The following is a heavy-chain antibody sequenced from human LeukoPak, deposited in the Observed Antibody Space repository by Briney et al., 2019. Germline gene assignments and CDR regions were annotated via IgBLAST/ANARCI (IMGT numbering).Heavy chain of an antibody. CDR1: GYTFTSYY. V-gene: IGHV1-46*01. D-gene: IGHD3-10*01. CDR2: INPSGGST. J-gene: IGHJ6*02. Sequence: ASVKVSCKASGYTFTSYYMHWVRQAPGQGLEWMGIINPSGGSTSYAQKFQGRVTMTRDTSTSTVYMELSSLRSEDTAVYYCAREYGSGSYDTYYYYYGMDVWGQGTTVTVSS. CDR3: AREYGSGSYDTYYYYYGMDV.